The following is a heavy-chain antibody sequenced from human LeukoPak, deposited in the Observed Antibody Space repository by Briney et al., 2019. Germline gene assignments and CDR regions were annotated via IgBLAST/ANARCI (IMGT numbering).Heavy chain of an antibody. J-gene: IGHJ4*02. D-gene: IGHD4-17*01. CDR1: GGTISSYA. CDR2: IIPIFGTA. CDR3: ARGDYGDYQITIDY. Sequence: SVKVSCKASGGTISSYAISWVRQAPGQGLEWTGGIIPIFGTANYAQKFQGRVTITADESTSTAYMELSSLRAEDTAVYYCARGDYGDYQITIDYWGQGTLVTVSS. V-gene: IGHV1-69*13.